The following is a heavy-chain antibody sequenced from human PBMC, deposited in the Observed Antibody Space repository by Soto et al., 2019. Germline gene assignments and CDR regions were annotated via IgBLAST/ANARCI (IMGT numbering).Heavy chain of an antibody. V-gene: IGHV2-70*01. D-gene: IGHD6-19*01. Sequence: GSGPTLVNPTQTLTLACTFSGFSLSTSGMCVSWIRQPPGKALEWLALIDWDDDKYYSTSLKTRLTISKDTSKNQVVLTMTNMDPVDTATYYCARMDSSGWARNGWFDPWGQGTLVTVSS. J-gene: IGHJ5*02. CDR2: IDWDDDK. CDR1: GFSLSTSGMC. CDR3: ARMDSSGWARNGWFDP.